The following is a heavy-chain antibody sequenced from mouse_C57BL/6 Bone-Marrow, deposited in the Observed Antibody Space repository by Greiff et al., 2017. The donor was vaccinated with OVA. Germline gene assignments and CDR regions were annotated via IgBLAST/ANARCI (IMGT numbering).Heavy chain of an antibody. J-gene: IGHJ3*01. Sequence: QVQLQQSGPELVKPGASVKISCKASGYAFSSSWMNWVKQRPGKGLEWIGQIYPGDGDTNYNGKFKGKATLTADKSSSTAYMQLRSLTSEDSAVYFCARWRGFAYWGQGTLVTVSA. CDR1: GYAFSSSW. CDR2: IYPGDGDT. CDR3: ARWRGFAY. V-gene: IGHV1-82*01.